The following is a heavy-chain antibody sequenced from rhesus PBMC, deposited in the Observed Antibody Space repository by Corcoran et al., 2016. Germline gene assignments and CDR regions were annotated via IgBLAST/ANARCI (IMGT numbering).Heavy chain of an antibody. V-gene: IGHV4-122*02. CDR3: ARDSYYESGYYGTWDV. CDR1: GGSISSGYYY. CDR2: ITDRGRT. Sequence: QVQLQESGPGLVKPSETLSLTCSVSGGSISSGYYYLSWFRQPPGQGLEWLGYITDRGRTPTNPSLKRRVTIARDTSKNQFSLKLSSVTAAYTAVYYCARDSYYESGYYGTWDVWGRGVLVTVSS. J-gene: IGHJ5-2*02. D-gene: IGHD3-28*01.